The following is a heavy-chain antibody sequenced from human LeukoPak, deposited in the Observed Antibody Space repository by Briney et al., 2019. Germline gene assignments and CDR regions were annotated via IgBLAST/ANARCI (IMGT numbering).Heavy chain of an antibody. CDR3: ARDEDMITVTTRQRAFDI. CDR2: IIPIFGTA. V-gene: IGHV1-69*05. CDR1: GGTFSSYA. J-gene: IGHJ3*02. D-gene: IGHD4-17*01. Sequence: SVKVSCKASGGTFSSYAISWVRQAPGQGLEWMGRIIPIFGTANYAQKFQGRVTITTDESTSTAYMELSSLRSEDTAVYYCARDEDMITVTTRQRAFDIWGQGTMVTVSS.